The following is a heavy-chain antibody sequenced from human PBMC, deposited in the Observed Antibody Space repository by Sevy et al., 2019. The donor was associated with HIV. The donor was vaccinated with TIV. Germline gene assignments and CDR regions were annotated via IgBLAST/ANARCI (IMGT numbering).Heavy chain of an antibody. Sequence: GGSLRLSCAASGFTFSSYSMNWVRQAPGKGLEWVSYISSSSSTIYYADSVKGRLTISRDNAKNSLYLQMNSPRDEDTAVYYCARDDPYSSGNWFDPWGQGTLVTVSS. CDR1: GFTFSSYS. CDR3: ARDDPYSSGNWFDP. CDR2: ISSSSSTI. V-gene: IGHV3-48*02. J-gene: IGHJ5*02. D-gene: IGHD6-19*01.